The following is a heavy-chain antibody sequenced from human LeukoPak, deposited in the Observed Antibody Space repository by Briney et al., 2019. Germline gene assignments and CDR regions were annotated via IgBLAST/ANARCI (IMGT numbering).Heavy chain of an antibody. V-gene: IGHV3-15*01. Sequence: GGSLRLSCAASGFTFSNAWMSWVRPAAGKGLEWVGRIQSKTDGGTTDYAAPVKGRFTISRDDSKNTLYVQMNSLKTEDTAVYYCTTDPGLLGGQGTLVTVSS. J-gene: IGHJ4*02. CDR1: GFTFSNAW. CDR2: IQSKTDGGTT. D-gene: IGHD3-10*01. CDR3: TTDPGLL.